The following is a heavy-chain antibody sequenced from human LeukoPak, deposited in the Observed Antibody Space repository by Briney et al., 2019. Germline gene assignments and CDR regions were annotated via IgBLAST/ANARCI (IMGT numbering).Heavy chain of an antibody. CDR1: GFTFSDHS. CDR2: ISGSSNYI. J-gene: IGHJ4*02. Sequence: GGSLRLSCATSGFTFSDHSINWVRQAPGKGLEWVSYISGSSNYIYYADSVKGRFTISRDHAKNSVYLQMNGLRAEDTAVYFCAREPSGWYVDYWGQGTLVTVS. D-gene: IGHD6-19*01. CDR3: AREPSGWYVDY. V-gene: IGHV3-21*01.